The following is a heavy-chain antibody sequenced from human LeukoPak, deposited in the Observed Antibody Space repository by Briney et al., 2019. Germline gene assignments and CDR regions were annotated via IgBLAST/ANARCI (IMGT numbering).Heavy chain of an antibody. V-gene: IGHV3-23*01. J-gene: IGHJ4*02. CDR2: ISGSGSST. Sequence: GGSLRLSCAASGFTFSTYAMSWVRQAPGKGLEWVSSISGSGSSTYYADSVKDRFTISRDSSKNTIYLQMNSLRAEDTAVYYCARVVLSLMIVHYWGQGTLVTVSS. CDR1: GFTFSTYA. CDR3: ARVVLSLMIVHY. D-gene: IGHD3-22*01.